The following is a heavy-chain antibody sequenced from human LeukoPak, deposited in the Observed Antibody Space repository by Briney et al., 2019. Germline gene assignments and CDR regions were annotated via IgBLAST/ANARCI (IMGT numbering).Heavy chain of an antibody. Sequence: ASVKVSCKASGYTFTNYGVSWVRQAPGQGLEWMGWISAYNANTNYAQKLQGRVTMTTDTSTSTAYMELRSLRSDDTAVYYCARDHYDVLTGYAYNAFDVWGQGTMVAVSS. J-gene: IGHJ3*01. CDR1: GYTFTNYG. V-gene: IGHV1-18*01. D-gene: IGHD3-9*01. CDR3: ARDHYDVLTGYAYNAFDV. CDR2: ISAYNANT.